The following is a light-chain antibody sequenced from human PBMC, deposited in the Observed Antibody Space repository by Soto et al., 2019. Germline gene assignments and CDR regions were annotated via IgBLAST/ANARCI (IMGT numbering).Light chain of an antibody. J-gene: IGLJ1*01. CDR3: KSYGSSLSSYV. CDR2: GNS. V-gene: IGLV1-40*01. Sequence: QSVLTQPPSVSGAPGQRVTISCTGSSSNIGAGYDVHWYQQLPGTAPKLLIYGNSNRPSGVPDRFSGSKSGTSASLAITGFQAEDEADYDYKSYGSSLSSYVFGTGTKVTVL. CDR1: SSNIGAGYD.